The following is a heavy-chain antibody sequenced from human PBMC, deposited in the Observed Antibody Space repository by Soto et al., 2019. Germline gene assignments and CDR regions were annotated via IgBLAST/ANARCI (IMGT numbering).Heavy chain of an antibody. J-gene: IGHJ4*02. CDR1: GFTFSSYA. D-gene: IGHD3-16*02. Sequence: GGSLRLSCAASGFTFSSYAMSWVRQAPGKGLEWVSAISGSGGITYYADSVKGRFTISRDNSKNTLYLQMNSLRAEDTAVYYCAKVDDGDYDYVWGSYRLDYWGQGTLVTVSS. CDR3: AKVDDGDYDYVWGSYRLDY. V-gene: IGHV3-23*01. CDR2: ISGSGGIT.